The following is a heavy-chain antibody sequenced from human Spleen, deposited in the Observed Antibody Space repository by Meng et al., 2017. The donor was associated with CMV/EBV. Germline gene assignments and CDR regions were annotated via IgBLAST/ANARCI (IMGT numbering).Heavy chain of an antibody. Sequence: GGSLRLSCAASGFTFTNAWMSWVRQAPGKGLEWVGRIKSETDGGTTEYAAPVKGRFTISRDNAKNSLYLQMNSLRAEDTALYYCAKDCYCSGGSCYRDYYYYGMDVWGQGTTVTVSS. J-gene: IGHJ6*02. V-gene: IGHV3-15*05. CDR1: GFTFTNAW. D-gene: IGHD2-15*01. CDR3: AKDCYCSGGSCYRDYYYYGMDV. CDR2: IKSETDGGTT.